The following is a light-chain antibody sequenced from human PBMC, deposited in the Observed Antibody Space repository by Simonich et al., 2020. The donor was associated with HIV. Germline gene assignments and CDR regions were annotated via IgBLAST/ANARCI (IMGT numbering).Light chain of an antibody. CDR2: RKH. CDR3: ATWDDSLSGRV. V-gene: IGLV1-47*01. J-gene: IGLJ3*02. Sequence: QSELTQPSSASGTPGQRVTISCSGSSSNIGSNYVYWYQQLPGTAPKLLIYRKHQRPSGVSDRFSGSKSGTSASLAISGLRSEDEADYYCATWDDSLSGRVFGGGTNLTVL. CDR1: SSNIGSNY.